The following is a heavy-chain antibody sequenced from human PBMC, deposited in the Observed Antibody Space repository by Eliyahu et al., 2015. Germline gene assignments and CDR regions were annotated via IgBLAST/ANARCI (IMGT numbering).Heavy chain of an antibody. V-gene: IGHV4-39*01. CDR2: IHYSGKT. Sequence: QLQLQESGPGLVKPSXTLSPXCTVXXGSISSSNYYWGWIRQPPGKGLEWIGSIHYSGKTYYNPSLKSRVTISVDTSTNQFSLKLSSVTAADTAVYYCAKHYMGSVNNYGLDVWGQGTTVTVSS. CDR3: AKHYMGSVNNYGLDV. J-gene: IGHJ6*02. CDR1: XGSISSSNYY. D-gene: IGHD3-10*01.